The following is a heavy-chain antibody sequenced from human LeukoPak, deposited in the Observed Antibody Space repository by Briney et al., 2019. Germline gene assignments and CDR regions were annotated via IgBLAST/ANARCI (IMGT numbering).Heavy chain of an antibody. D-gene: IGHD3-10*01. J-gene: IGHJ4*02. CDR1: VYTLTSYG. Sequence: ASVKVSCKASVYTLTSYGISWVRQAPGQGREGMGWISAYNGNTNHAQKLQGRVTMTTETSTSTAYMELRSLRSDDTAVYYCARDGGRGRGDYWGQGTLVTVSS. V-gene: IGHV1-18*04. CDR2: ISAYNGNT. CDR3: ARDGGRGRGDY.